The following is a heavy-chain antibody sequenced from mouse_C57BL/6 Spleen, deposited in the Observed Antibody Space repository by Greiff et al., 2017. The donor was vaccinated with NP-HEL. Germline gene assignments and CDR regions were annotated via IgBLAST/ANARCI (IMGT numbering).Heavy chain of an antibody. CDR1: GYAFSSYW. D-gene: IGHD2-4*01. V-gene: IGHV1-80*01. CDR2: IYPGDGDT. Sequence: QVQLQQSGAELVKPGASVKISCKASGYAFSSYWMNWVKQRPGKGLEWIGQIYPGDGDTNYNGKFKGKATLTADKSSSTAYMQLSSLTSEDSAVYFCARNIYYDYDGFAYWGQGTLVTVSA. CDR3: ARNIYYDYDGFAY. J-gene: IGHJ3*01.